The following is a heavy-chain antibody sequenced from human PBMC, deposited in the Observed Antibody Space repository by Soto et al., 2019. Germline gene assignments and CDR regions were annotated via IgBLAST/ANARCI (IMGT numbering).Heavy chain of an antibody. CDR1: GCSITSGAYA. Sequence: PSETLSLTCAVSGCSITSGAYAWSWIRQPPGQVLEWLGYSSQGGASYYDPAHARRGTISMDTSKNAFSLNLSSVTADDTAVYYCARGIWNIEERIDGFYFDPWGPGTLVTVSS. CDR2: SSQGGAS. D-gene: IGHD2-15*01. J-gene: IGHJ5*02. V-gene: IGHV4-30-2*01. CDR3: ARGIWNIEERIDGFYFDP.